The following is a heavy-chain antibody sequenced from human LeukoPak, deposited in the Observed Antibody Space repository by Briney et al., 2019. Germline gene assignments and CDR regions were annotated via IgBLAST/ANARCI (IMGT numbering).Heavy chain of an antibody. CDR3: AGGYSSSWYYFDY. Sequence: PGGSLRLSCAASGFTFSSYSMNWVRQAPGKGLEWVSSISSSSSYIYYADSVKGRFTISRGNAKNSLYLQMNSLRAEDTAVYYCAGGYSSSWYYFDYWGQGTLVTVSS. V-gene: IGHV3-21*01. D-gene: IGHD6-13*01. J-gene: IGHJ4*02. CDR2: ISSSSSYI. CDR1: GFTFSSYS.